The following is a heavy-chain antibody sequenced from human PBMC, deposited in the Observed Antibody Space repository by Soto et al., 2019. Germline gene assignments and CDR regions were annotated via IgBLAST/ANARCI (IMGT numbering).Heavy chain of an antibody. CDR1: GFTFNTFV. J-gene: IGHJ4*02. CDR2: ISGSGVTT. V-gene: IGHV3-23*01. D-gene: IGHD3-3*01. Sequence: GGSLRLSCAASGFTFNTFVMTWVRQAPGKGLEWVSSISGSGVTTHYADSVKGRFTISRDNSKNTLHLQMSTLRAEDTAVYFCARTSSYDFWSGFLYWGQGILVTVSS. CDR3: ARTSSYDFWSGFLY.